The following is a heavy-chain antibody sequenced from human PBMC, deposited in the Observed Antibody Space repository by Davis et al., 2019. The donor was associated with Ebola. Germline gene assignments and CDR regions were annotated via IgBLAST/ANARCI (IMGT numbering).Heavy chain of an antibody. CDR3: ARGNTIFGVVLCYYGMDV. D-gene: IGHD3-3*01. V-gene: IGHV1-3*01. CDR2: INAGNGNT. J-gene: IGHJ6*02. CDR1: GYTFTSYA. Sequence: ASVKVSCKASGYTFTSYAMHWVRQAPGQRLEWMGWINAGNGNTKYSQKFQGRVTITRDTSASTAYMELSSLRSEDTAVYYCARGNTIFGVVLCYYGMDVWGQGTTVTVSS.